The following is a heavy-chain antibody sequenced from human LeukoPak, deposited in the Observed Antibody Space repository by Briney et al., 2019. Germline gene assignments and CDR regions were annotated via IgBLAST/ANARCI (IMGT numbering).Heavy chain of an antibody. V-gene: IGHV4-39*07. Sequence: SETLSLTCTVSGGSISSSSYYWGWIRQPPGKGLEWIGSIYYSGSTYYNPSLKSRVTISVDTSKNQFSLKLSSVTAADTAVYYCARGYYGSGAEWFDSWGQGTLVTVSS. CDR2: IYYSGST. J-gene: IGHJ5*01. D-gene: IGHD3-10*01. CDR1: GGSISSSSYY. CDR3: ARGYYGSGAEWFDS.